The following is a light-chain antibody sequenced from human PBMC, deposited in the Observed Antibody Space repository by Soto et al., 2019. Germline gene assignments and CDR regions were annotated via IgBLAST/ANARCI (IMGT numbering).Light chain of an antibody. CDR1: SSDVGGYNY. J-gene: IGLJ1*01. CDR2: EVS. Sequence: QSVLTQPASVSGSPGQSITISCTGTSSDVGGYNYVSWYQQHPGKAPKLMIYEVSNRPSGVSNRFSGSKSGNTASLIISGLQAEDEADYYCSSYTRSSTLVFGTGTKLTVL. V-gene: IGLV2-14*01. CDR3: SSYTRSSTLV.